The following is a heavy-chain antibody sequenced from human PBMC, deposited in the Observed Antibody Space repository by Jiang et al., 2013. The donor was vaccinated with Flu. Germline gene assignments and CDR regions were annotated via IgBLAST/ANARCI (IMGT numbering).Heavy chain of an antibody. CDR3: ATVVPEPTSGWAIDY. D-gene: IGHD6-25*01. Sequence: SGAEVRKPGASVKVSCKVSGQTLSYLYIHWVRQAPGKGLEWMGGSHPEKGGTLYAQKLQGRVTMTGDTSTDTAYMALSRLTSEDTAIYFCATVVPEPTSGWAIDYWGQGTLVTVSS. CDR2: SHPEKGGT. V-gene: IGHV1-24*01. J-gene: IGHJ4*02. CDR1: GQTLSYLY.